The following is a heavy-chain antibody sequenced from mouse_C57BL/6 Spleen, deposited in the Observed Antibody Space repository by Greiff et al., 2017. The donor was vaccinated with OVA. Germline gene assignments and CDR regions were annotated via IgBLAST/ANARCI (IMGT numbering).Heavy chain of an antibody. CDR3: ARWGTTVVESFAY. CDR2: IHPNSGST. CDR1: GYTFTSYW. D-gene: IGHD1-1*01. Sequence: QVQLQQPGAELVKPGASVKLSCKASGYTFTSYWMHWVKQRPGQGLEWIGMIHPNSGSTNYNEKFKSKATLTVDKSSSTAYMQLSSLTSEDSAVYYCARWGTTVVESFAYWGQGTLVTVSA. J-gene: IGHJ3*01. V-gene: IGHV1-64*01.